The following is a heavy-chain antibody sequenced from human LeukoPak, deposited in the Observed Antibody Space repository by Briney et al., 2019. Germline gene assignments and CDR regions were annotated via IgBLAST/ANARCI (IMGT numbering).Heavy chain of an antibody. CDR2: IKQDGSEK. CDR3: ARDREGDLGYYFDY. D-gene: IGHD3-16*01. Sequence: PGGSLRLSCAASGFTFSSYWMSWVRQAPGKGLEWVANIKQDGSEKYYVDSVKGRFTISRDNAKNSLYLQMNSLRAEDTAVYYCARDREGDLGYYFDYWGQGTLVTVSS. CDR1: GFTFSSYW. J-gene: IGHJ4*02. V-gene: IGHV3-7*01.